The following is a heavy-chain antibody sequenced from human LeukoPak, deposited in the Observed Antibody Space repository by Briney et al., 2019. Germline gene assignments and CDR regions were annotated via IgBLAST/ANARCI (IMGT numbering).Heavy chain of an antibody. J-gene: IGHJ4*02. Sequence: PSETLSLTCTVSGGSISRHYWSWIRQAPGKGLEWIGYISYSGSTNYNPSLKSRVTISVDTSKNQFSLKLSSVTAADTAVFYCARHVEPGYSYGFDNWGQGTLVTVSS. V-gene: IGHV4-59*08. CDR3: ARHVEPGYSYGFDN. CDR2: ISYSGST. D-gene: IGHD5-18*01. CDR1: GGSISRHY.